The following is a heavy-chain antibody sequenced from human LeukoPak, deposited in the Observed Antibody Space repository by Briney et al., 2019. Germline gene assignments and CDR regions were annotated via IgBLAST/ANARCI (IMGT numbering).Heavy chain of an antibody. CDR1: GYTFINYG. CDR2: ISAYNGNT. Sequence: ASVKVSCTASGYTFINYGISWGRQAPGQGREWMGWISAYNGNTNYAQTCQDRVTMTTDTSTSTAYMELRGLRSDDTAVYYCARDRATWAYDKVHGYWGQGSLVTVSS. D-gene: IGHD5-24*01. J-gene: IGHJ4*02. V-gene: IGHV1-18*01. CDR3: ARDRATWAYDKVHGY.